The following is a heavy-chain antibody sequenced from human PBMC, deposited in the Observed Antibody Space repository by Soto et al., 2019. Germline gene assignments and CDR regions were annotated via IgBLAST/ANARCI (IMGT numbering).Heavy chain of an antibody. V-gene: IGHV1-46*01. CDR3: ARGGHVVVVTAALDY. CDR2: VNPSGGHT. D-gene: IGHD2-21*02. CDR1: GDTFTDYS. Sequence: QVQLMQSGAEVKKPGASVKVSCKASGDTFTDYSIHWVRPAPGQGLEWMGTVNPSGGHTTYAQHFLGRVTMTRDTSTSTLYMELTSLTSEDTAVYYCARGGHVVVVTAALDYWGQGTLVTVSS. J-gene: IGHJ4*02.